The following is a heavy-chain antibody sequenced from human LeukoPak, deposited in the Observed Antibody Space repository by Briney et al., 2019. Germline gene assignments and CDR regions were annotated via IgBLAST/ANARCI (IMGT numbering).Heavy chain of an antibody. J-gene: IGHJ5*02. Sequence: SETLSLTCTVTGGSISSGSYYWSWVRQPAGKGLEWIGRIYTSGSTNYNPSLKSRVTISIDTSKHQFSLKLSSVTAADTAVYYCARGHIMDWFDPWGQGTLVTVSS. V-gene: IGHV4-61*02. CDR2: IYTSGST. CDR1: GGSISSGSYY. CDR3: ARGHIMDWFDP.